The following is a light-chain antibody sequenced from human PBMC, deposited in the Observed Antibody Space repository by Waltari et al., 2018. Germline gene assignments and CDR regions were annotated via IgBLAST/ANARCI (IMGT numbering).Light chain of an antibody. V-gene: IGKV3-15*01. J-gene: IGKJ4*01. CDR2: GAY. Sequence: EIVVTQSPATLSVSPGERVTLSCRASQNVGTSLAWYQQKPGQTPRLLIFGAYSGASGVPARFSGSGSGTDFTLAISSLQSEDFAVYYCQQYEDWPRHSFGGGTKVQIE. CDR1: QNVGTS. CDR3: QQYEDWPRHS.